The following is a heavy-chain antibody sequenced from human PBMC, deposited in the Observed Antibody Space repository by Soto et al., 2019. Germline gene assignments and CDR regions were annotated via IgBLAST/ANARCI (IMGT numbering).Heavy chain of an antibody. CDR2: ITETGGDT. Sequence: PGGSLILSCASAAFTFSNFFMRWVRPPPGKGLEWVSTITETGGDTYYTDSVKGRFTVSRDNSKNTLYLQMTSLRAEDTALYYCTKASSDRHHMDVWGQGTTVYVS. CDR3: TKASSDRHHMDV. CDR1: AFTFSNFF. V-gene: IGHV3-23*01. J-gene: IGHJ6*02.